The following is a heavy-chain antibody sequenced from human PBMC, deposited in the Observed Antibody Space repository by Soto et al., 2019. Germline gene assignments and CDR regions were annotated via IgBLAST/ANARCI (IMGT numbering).Heavy chain of an antibody. V-gene: IGHV3-11*06. Sequence: PGGSMRLSCAGSGFTFGDSYMSWIRQAPGKGLEWLSYISPGSRYPAYADSVKGRFTISRDNAKRSLYLQMMSLTAEDTAIYYCVRGGGGGLFDPWGQGTMVTVSS. CDR3: VRGGGGGLFDP. J-gene: IGHJ5*02. CDR2: ISPGSRYP. CDR1: GFTFGDSY. D-gene: IGHD2-15*01.